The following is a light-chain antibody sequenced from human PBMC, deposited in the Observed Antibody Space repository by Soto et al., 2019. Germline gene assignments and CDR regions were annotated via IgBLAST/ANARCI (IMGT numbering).Light chain of an antibody. V-gene: IGLV2-14*03. CDR1: STEVGSYNY. Sequence: QSALTQPASVSGSPGQSITISCTGTSTEVGSYNYVCWFQQYPGKAPKLILYDVANRPSGVSNRFSCSKSGTTASLTISGLQPEDEADYYCSSYTTRVTLGVRFGGGTQLTVL. CDR2: DVA. J-gene: IGLJ2*01. CDR3: SSYTTRVTLGVR.